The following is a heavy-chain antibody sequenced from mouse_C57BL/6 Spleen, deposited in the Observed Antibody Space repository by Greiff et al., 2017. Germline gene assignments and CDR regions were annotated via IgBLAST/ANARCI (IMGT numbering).Heavy chain of an antibody. CDR1: GFNIKNTY. Sequence: EVQLQQSVAELVRPGASVKLSCTASGFNIKNTYMHWVKQRPEQGLEWIGRIDPASGNTKYAPKFQGKATITADKSSNTAYLQLSSRTSEDTAIYYCARPLHWYGSSWGSSCFAYWGQGTLVTVAA. J-gene: IGHJ3*01. CDR2: IDPASGNT. CDR3: ARPLHWYGSSWGSSCFAY. D-gene: IGHD1-1*01. V-gene: IGHV14-3*01.